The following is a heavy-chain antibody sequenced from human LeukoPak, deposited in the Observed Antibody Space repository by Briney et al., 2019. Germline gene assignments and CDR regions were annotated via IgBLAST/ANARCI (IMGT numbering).Heavy chain of an antibody. D-gene: IGHD2-15*01. CDR2: ISYDGSNK. CDR1: GFTFSSYA. CDR3: AKSIVVESPFDY. Sequence: GGSLRLSCAASGFTFSSYAMHWVRQAPGKGLEWVAVISYDGSNKYYADSVKGRFTISRDNSKNTLYLQMNSLRAEDTAVYYCAKSIVVESPFDYWGQGTLVTVSS. J-gene: IGHJ4*02. V-gene: IGHV3-30-3*02.